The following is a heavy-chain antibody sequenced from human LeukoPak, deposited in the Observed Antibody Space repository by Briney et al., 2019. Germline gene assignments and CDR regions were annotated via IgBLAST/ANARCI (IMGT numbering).Heavy chain of an antibody. J-gene: IGHJ4*02. V-gene: IGHV4-59*01. CDR3: AREGYSSGWAPFDY. D-gene: IGHD6-19*01. Sequence: SETLSLTCAVYVGSFSDYYWTWIRQPPGKGLEWIGYIYYSGSTNYNPSLKSRVTISVDTSKNQFSLKLSSVTAADTAVYYCAREGYSSGWAPFDYWGQGTLVTVSS. CDR2: IYYSGST. CDR1: VGSFSDYY.